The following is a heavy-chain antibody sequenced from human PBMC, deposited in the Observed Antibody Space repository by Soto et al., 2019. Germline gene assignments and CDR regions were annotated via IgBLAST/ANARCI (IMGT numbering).Heavy chain of an antibody. Sequence: GGSLRLSCAASGFTVSNNHMTWVRQAAGKGLELVSFVHGGGSTSYADSVKGRFTISRDNSKNTLYLQMDSLRAEDTAIYYCAGRLTTAASLDYWGRGTLVTVS. V-gene: IGHV3-53*01. J-gene: IGHJ4*02. CDR3: AGRLTTAASLDY. CDR2: VHGGGST. D-gene: IGHD3-16*01. CDR1: GFTVSNNH.